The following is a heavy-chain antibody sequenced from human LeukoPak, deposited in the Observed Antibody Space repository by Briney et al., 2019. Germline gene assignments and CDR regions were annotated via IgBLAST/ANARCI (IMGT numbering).Heavy chain of an antibody. CDR3: AKVLTGSQDY. Sequence: PGGSLRLSCAASGFTFSSYAMSWVRQAPGKGLEWVSAISGSGGSTYYADSVKGRFTISRDNSRNTLYLQMNSLRAEDTAVYFCAKVLTGSQDYWGQGTLVTVSS. J-gene: IGHJ4*02. CDR1: GFTFSSYA. V-gene: IGHV3-23*01. D-gene: IGHD7-27*01. CDR2: ISGSGGST.